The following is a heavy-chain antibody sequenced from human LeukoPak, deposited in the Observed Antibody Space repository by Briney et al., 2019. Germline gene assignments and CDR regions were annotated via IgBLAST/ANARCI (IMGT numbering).Heavy chain of an antibody. V-gene: IGHV1-18*01. CDR1: GYNFNNYG. CDR3: ARGDRAFDV. Sequence: ASVKVSCKASGYNFNNYGITWVRQAPGQGLEWTGRISTDNGDITYAQKFQGRVTMTTDTFTTTVYMELRSLRFDDTAVYYCARGDRAFDVWGQGTMVTVSS. J-gene: IGHJ3*01. D-gene: IGHD2-21*02. CDR2: ISTDNGDI.